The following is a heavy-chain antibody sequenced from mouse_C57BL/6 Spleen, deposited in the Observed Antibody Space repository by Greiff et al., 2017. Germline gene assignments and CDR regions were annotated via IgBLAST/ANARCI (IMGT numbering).Heavy chain of an antibody. CDR1: GYAFSSYW. J-gene: IGHJ2*01. D-gene: IGHD1-1*01. V-gene: IGHV1-80*01. Sequence: VQLQESGAELVKPGASVKISCKASGYAFSSYWMNWVKQRPGKGLEWIGQIYPGDGDTNYNGKFKGKATLTADKSASKAYMQHSSLTSEDTAVYFCARSGYYGSSRDGDYWGQGTTLTVSS. CDR2: IYPGDGDT. CDR3: ARSGYYGSSRDGDY.